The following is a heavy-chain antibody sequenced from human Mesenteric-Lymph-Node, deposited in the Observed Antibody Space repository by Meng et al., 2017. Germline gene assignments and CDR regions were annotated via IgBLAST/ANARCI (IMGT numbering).Heavy chain of an antibody. CDR2: IHHSGRT. CDR1: GGSISSGNW. V-gene: IGHV4-4*02. D-gene: IGHD2-21*01. CDR3: ARNGAYSVDH. J-gene: IGHJ4*02. Sequence: SETLSLTCAVSGGSISSGNWWSWVRQPPGKGLEWIGEIHHSGRTTYNPSLKSRVTMSVDNSNDQISLRLTSVTAADTAVYYCARNGAYSVDHWGQGTLGTVAS.